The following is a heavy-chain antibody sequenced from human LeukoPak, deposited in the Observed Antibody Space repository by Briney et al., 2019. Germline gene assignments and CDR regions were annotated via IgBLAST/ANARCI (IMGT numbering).Heavy chain of an antibody. CDR3: ARTGYCSSKYCDYYGMDV. V-gene: IGHV4-39*07. CDR2: IYYSGST. J-gene: IGHJ6*02. D-gene: IGHD6-13*01. CDR1: GGSISSSSYY. Sequence: SETLSLTCTVSGGSISSSSYYWGWIRQPPGKGLEWIGSIYYSGSTNYNPSLRSRVTISVDTSKTHFSLNLRSVTAGDTAVYYCARTGYCSSKYCDYYGMDVWGQGTTVTVSS.